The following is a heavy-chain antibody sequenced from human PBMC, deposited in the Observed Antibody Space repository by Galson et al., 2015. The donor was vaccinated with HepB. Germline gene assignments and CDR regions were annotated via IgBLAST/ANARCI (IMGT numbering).Heavy chain of an antibody. J-gene: IGHJ4*02. Sequence: VKVSCKASGFIFNNYGISWVRQAPGQGLEWMGWISVYNGNRNYAQKFQGRVTMTTDASTTTAYMELRSLRSDDTAVYFCARVTEWLAPIDYWGQGTLVTVAS. CDR2: ISVYNGNR. D-gene: IGHD6-19*01. CDR3: ARVTEWLAPIDY. CDR1: GFIFNNYG. V-gene: IGHV1-18*01.